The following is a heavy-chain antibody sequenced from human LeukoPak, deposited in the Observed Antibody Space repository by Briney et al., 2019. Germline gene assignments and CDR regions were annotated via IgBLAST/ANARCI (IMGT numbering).Heavy chain of an antibody. CDR3: ARPSTTVTTYDAFDI. Sequence: PGGSLRLSCAASGFTFSSYGMHWVRQAPGKGLEWVAVISYDGSNKYYADSVKGRFTISRDNSKNTLYLQMNSLRAEDTAVYYCARPSTTVTTYDAFDIWGQGTMVTVSS. CDR1: GFTFSSYG. V-gene: IGHV3-30*03. J-gene: IGHJ3*02. D-gene: IGHD4-17*01. CDR2: ISYDGSNK.